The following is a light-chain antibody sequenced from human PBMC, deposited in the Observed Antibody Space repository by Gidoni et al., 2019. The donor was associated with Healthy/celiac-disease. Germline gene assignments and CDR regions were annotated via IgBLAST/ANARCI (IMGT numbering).Light chain of an antibody. CDR1: NIGSKS. Sequence: SYVLTPPPSVSVAPGQTARITCGGNNIGSKSVHWYQQKPRQAPVLAVYDDRDRPSGIPERFSGSNSGNTDTLTISRAEAGDEAVYYCQVWDSSSDHYVFGTGTKVTVL. J-gene: IGLJ1*01. V-gene: IGLV3-21*02. CDR3: QVWDSSSDHYV. CDR2: DDR.